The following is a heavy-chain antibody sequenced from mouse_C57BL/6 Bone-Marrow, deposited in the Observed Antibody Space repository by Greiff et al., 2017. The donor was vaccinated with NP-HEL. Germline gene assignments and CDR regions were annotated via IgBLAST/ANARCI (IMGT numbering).Heavy chain of an antibody. CDR3: ARGPYYGSSSFAY. D-gene: IGHD1-1*01. Sequence: VQLQQPGAELVKPGASVKLSCKASGYTFTSYWMQWVKQRPGQGLEWIGEIDPSDSYPNYNQKFKGKATLTVDTSSSTAYMQLSSLTSEDSAVYYCARGPYYGSSSFAYWGQGTLVTVSA. V-gene: IGHV1-50*01. CDR2: IDPSDSYP. J-gene: IGHJ3*01. CDR1: GYTFTSYW.